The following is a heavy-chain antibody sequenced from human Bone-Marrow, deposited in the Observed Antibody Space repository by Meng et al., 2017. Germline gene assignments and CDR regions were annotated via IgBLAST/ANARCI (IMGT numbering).Heavy chain of an antibody. CDR1: GGSISSYY. J-gene: IGHJ5*02. CDR3: ARAGGVAVAGIFLGFDP. V-gene: IGHV4-4*07. Sequence: LHESGPRLVKPSETPSLTCIVSGGSISSYYWSWIRQPAGKGLEWIGRIYTSGSTNYNPSLKSRVTMSVDTSKNQFSLKLSSVTAADTAVYYCARAGGVAVAGIFLGFDPWGQGTLVTVSS. D-gene: IGHD6-19*01. CDR2: IYTSGST.